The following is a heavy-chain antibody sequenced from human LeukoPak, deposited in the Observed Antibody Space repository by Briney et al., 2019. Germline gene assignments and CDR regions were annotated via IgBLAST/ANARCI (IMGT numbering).Heavy chain of an antibody. CDR3: IPANRGPSPLSDY. D-gene: IGHD2/OR15-2a*01. CDR1: GFTFSSHW. Sequence: PWGSLRLSCTVSGFTFSSHWMSWVRQAPGKGLEWVANINPDGNDKQYVDSVKGRFTISRDNAKNSLYLQMNSLRAEDTAVYYCIPANRGPSPLSDYWGQGTLVTVSS. V-gene: IGHV3-7*01. J-gene: IGHJ4*02. CDR2: INPDGNDK.